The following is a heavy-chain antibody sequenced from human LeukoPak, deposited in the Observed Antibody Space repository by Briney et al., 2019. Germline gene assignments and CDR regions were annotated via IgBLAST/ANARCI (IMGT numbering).Heavy chain of an antibody. V-gene: IGHV3-53*01. Sequence: GGSLRLSCAASGFTFSSYAMSWVRQAPGKGLEWVSVIYSGGSTYYADSVKGRFTISRDNSKNTLYLQMNSLRAEDTAVYYCAGLFSSSSFYYYYYMDVWGKGTTVTVSS. CDR1: GFTFSSYA. CDR3: AGLFSSSSFYYYYYMDV. CDR2: IYSGGST. D-gene: IGHD6-6*01. J-gene: IGHJ6*03.